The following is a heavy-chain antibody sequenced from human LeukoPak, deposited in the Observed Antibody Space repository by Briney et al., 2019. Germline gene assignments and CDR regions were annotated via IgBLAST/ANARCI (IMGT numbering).Heavy chain of an antibody. CDR2: MTPNSGNT. D-gene: IGHD6-13*01. J-gene: IGHJ4*02. Sequence: GASVKVSCKASGHSFTSYDIKWVRQATGRGLEWMGSMTPNSGNTAYAQKFQGRVTMTRTTSISTAYMELSSLRSEDTAVYYCARGGYSSSWYHDSWGQGTLVTVSS. CDR3: ARGGYSSSWYHDS. V-gene: IGHV1-8*01. CDR1: GHSFTSYD.